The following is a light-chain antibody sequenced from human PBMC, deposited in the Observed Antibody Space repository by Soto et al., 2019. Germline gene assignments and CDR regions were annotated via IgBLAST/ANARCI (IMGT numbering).Light chain of an antibody. CDR2: EVT. CDR3: CSYAGSSSAI. V-gene: IGLV2-23*02. CDR1: SSDVGTYNL. Sequence: QSALTQPASVSGSPGQSITISCSGTSSDVGTYNLVSWYQQYPGKAPRLMIYEVTKRPSGVSNRFSGSKSGNTASLTISVLQPEDEADYYCCSYAGSSSAIFGTGTKLTVL. J-gene: IGLJ1*01.